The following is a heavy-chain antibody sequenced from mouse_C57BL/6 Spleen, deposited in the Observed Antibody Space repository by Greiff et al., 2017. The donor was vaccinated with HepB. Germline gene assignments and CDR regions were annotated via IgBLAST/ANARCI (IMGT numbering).Heavy chain of an antibody. V-gene: IGHV5-6*01. Sequence: EVQVVESGGDLVKPGGSLKLSCAASGFTFSSYGMSWVRQTPDKRLEWVATISSGGSYTYYPDSVKGRFTISRDNAKNTLYLQMSSLKSEDTAMYYCARHGGWLLNFDYWGQGTTLTVSS. CDR3: ARHGGWLLNFDY. J-gene: IGHJ2*01. CDR1: GFTFSSYG. CDR2: ISSGGSYT. D-gene: IGHD2-3*01.